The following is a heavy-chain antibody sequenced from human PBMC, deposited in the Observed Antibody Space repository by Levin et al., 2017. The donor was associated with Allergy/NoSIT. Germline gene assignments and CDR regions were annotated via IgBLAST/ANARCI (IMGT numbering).Heavy chain of an antibody. CDR3: ARRGSSYCRESDCYPSWFDP. V-gene: IGHV5-10-1*01. J-gene: IGHJ5*02. D-gene: IGHD2-21*02. CDR2: IDPSDSSI. CDR1: GYSFTSYR. Sequence: LGESLKISCKASGYSFTSYRINWVRQMPGKGLEWMGRIDPSDSSIKYSPSFEGHVTISADKSITTTYLQWSSLRASDTAIYYCARRGSSYCRESDCYPSWFDPWGHGTLVTVSS.